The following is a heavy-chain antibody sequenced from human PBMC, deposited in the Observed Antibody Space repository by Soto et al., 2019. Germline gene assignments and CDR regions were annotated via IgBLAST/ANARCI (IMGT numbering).Heavy chain of an antibody. CDR2: LSGSGGST. CDR1: GFTFSSYA. D-gene: IGHD5-18*01. Sequence: EVQLLESGGGLVQPGGSLRLSCAASGFTFSSYAMSWVRQAPGKGLEWVSALSGSGGSTYYADSVKGRFTISRDNSKNTLYLQMNSLRAEDTAVYYCAKGIQLWLHFGSFDYWGQGTLVTVSS. CDR3: AKGIQLWLHFGSFDY. J-gene: IGHJ4*02. V-gene: IGHV3-23*01.